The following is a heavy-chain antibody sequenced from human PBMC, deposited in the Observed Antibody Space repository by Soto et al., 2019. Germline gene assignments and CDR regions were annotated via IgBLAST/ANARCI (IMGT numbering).Heavy chain of an antibody. CDR2: ISSSSTI. V-gene: IGHV3-48*02. CDR1: GFTFSRYS. Sequence: GGSLRLSCAASGFTFSRYSMNWVRQAPGKGLEWVSYISSSSTIYYADSVKGRFTISRDNAKNSLYLQMNSLRDEDTAVYYCARDGYYDSWSGQWVYYGMDVWGQGTTVTVSS. J-gene: IGHJ6*02. D-gene: IGHD3-3*01. CDR3: ARDGYYDSWSGQWVYYGMDV.